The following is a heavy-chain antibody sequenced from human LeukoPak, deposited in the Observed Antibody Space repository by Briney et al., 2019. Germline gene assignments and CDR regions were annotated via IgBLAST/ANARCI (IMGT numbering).Heavy chain of an antibody. Sequence: ASVKVSCKASGYTFTGYYMHWVRQAPGQGLEWMGWISAYNGNTNYAQKLQGRVTMTTDTSTSTAYMELRSLRSDDTAVYYCARLIYYDFWSGYYNWGQGTLVTVSS. CDR1: GYTFTGYY. V-gene: IGHV1-18*04. D-gene: IGHD3-3*01. J-gene: IGHJ4*02. CDR3: ARLIYYDFWSGYYN. CDR2: ISAYNGNT.